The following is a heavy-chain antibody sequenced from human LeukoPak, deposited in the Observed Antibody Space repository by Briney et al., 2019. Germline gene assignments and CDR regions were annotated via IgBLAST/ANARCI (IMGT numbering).Heavy chain of an antibody. CDR2: ISYDGSNK. J-gene: IGHJ4*02. V-gene: IGHV3-30*03. Sequence: PGRSLRLSCAASGFTFSSYGMHWVRQAPGKGLEWVAVISYDGSNKYYADSVKGRFTISRDNSKNTLYLQMNSLRAEDTAVYYCGPGDYWGQGTLVTVSS. CDR3: GPGDY. CDR1: GFTFSSYG.